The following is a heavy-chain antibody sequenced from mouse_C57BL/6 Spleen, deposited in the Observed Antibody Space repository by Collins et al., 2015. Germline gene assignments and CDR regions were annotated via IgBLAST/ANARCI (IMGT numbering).Heavy chain of an antibody. CDR2: ISSGSSTI. V-gene: IGHV5-17*02. CDR3: SSYVY. J-gene: IGHJ2*01. D-gene: IGHD1-1*01. Sequence: DVQLVESGGGLVQPGGSRKLSCAASGFTFSSFGMHWVRQAPEKGLEWVAYISSGSSTIYYADTVKGRFTISRDNPKNTLFLQMTSLRSEDTAMYYCSSYVYWGQGTTLTVSS. CDR1: GFTFSSFG.